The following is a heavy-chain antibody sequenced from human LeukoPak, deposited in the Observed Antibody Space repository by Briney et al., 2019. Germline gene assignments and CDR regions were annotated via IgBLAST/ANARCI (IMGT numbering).Heavy chain of an antibody. V-gene: IGHV3-7*01. CDR1: GLTFSNYW. Sequence: GGSLRLSCAASGLTFSNYWMSSVRQAPGKGLEWVANIKQDGSEKYYVDSVKGRFTISRDNAKNSLYLQMSSLRAEDTAVYYCARNWILDVWGKGTTVTVSS. J-gene: IGHJ6*04. D-gene: IGHD1-1*01. CDR3: ARNWILDV. CDR2: IKQDGSEK.